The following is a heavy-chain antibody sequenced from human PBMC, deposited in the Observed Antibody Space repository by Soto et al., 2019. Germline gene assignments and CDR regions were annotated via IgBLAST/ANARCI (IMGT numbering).Heavy chain of an antibody. J-gene: IGHJ4*02. CDR2: ISGSGGDT. CDR1: GFTFGNYA. Sequence: EVQLLESGGGLVQPGGSLRLSCAASGFTFGNYAMSWVRQAPGKGLEWVSAISGSGGDTYYAASVKGRFTISRDNSKNTLYLQMNSMRAGDTAVFYCAKDRRWYSGSYSYWVQGALVTVSS. D-gene: IGHD1-26*01. CDR3: AKDRRWYSGSYSY. V-gene: IGHV3-23*01.